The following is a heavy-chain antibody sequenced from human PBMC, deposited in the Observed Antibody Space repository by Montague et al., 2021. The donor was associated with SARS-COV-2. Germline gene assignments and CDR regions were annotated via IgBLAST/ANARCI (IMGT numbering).Heavy chain of an antibody. CDR1: GGPLGDYY. D-gene: IGHD2/OR15-2a*01. J-gene: IGHJ2*01. V-gene: IGHV4-34*01. Sequence: SETLSLTCAVYGGPLGDYYWGWIRQSPGNGLGWIGDINHNERTNYSPSLKSRVALSVDMSKNQFSPRLNSVTTADTAVYYCARGTGQHITLIVIVRIYWYFDVWGRGTLVTVSS. CDR2: INHNERT. CDR3: ARGTGQHITLIVIVRIYWYFDV.